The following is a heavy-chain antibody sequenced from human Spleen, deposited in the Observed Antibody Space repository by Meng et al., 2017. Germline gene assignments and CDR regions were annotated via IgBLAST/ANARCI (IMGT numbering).Heavy chain of an antibody. CDR3: TRGLAPEGYFDL. D-gene: IGHD2-21*01. J-gene: IGHJ2*01. CDR1: GFTFSDYY. V-gene: IGHV3-11*01. Sequence: QVQLVESGGGLVKPGGSLRLSCAASGFTFSDYYMSWIRQAPEKGLEWISFISPSGTTIYYTDSVRGRFTISRDNTKNTLYLQMNSLRAEDTAVYYCTRGLAPEGYFDLWGRGTLVTVSS. CDR2: ISPSGTTI.